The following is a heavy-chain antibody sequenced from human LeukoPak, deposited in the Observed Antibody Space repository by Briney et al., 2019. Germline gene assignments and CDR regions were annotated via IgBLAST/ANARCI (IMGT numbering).Heavy chain of an antibody. V-gene: IGHV4-4*07. Sequence: SETLSLTCTVSGFSISSYYWSWIRQPAGKGLEWMGRIYTSGSTNYNPSLKSRVTMAVDTSKNQCSLKQSSVTAADTAVYYCARHPNRGYYPDYWGQGTLVTVSS. CDR1: GFSISSYY. J-gene: IGHJ4*02. CDR3: ARHPNRGYYPDY. D-gene: IGHD3-22*01. CDR2: IYTSGST.